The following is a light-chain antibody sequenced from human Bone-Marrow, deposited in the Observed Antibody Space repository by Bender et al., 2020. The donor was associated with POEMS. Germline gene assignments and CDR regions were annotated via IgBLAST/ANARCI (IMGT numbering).Light chain of an antibody. Sequence: QSALTQPASVSESPGQSITLSCTGISSDVSGYTFVSWYQQHPGKAPKLLIYDVANRPSGVSDRFSGSKSGNTASLTISGVRADDEADYNCSSNANDTLKFGGGTKLTVL. CDR2: DVA. CDR3: SSNANDTLK. J-gene: IGLJ3*02. V-gene: IGLV2-14*03. CDR1: SSDVSGYTF.